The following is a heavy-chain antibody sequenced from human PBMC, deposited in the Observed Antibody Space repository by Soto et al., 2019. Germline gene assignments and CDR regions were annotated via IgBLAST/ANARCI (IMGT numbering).Heavy chain of an antibody. CDR3: TRLWGSSWLYFDY. D-gene: IGHD6-13*01. Sequence: EVQLVQSGAEVKKPGEFLEISCKASGYTFTNYWIGWVRQMPGKGLEWMGIVYPGDSETRYSPSFQGQVTISADKSITTAYLQWASLKASDTAMYYCTRLWGSSWLYFDYWGQGTLVTVSS. CDR2: VYPGDSET. V-gene: IGHV5-51*01. CDR1: GYTFTNYW. J-gene: IGHJ4*02.